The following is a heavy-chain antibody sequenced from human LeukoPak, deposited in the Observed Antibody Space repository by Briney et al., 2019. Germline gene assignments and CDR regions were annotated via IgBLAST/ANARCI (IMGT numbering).Heavy chain of an antibody. V-gene: IGHV3-23*01. D-gene: IGHD1-26*01. CDR1: GFSFSNYA. J-gene: IGHJ2*01. CDR2: ISGSSGST. CDR3: AKTPTRVGWYFDL. Sequence: PGGSLRLSCAASGFSFSNYAMSWVRQAPGEGLDWISAISGSSGSTYYADSVRGRFTISRDNSKNTLYLQMSSLRVEDTAVYYCAKTPTRVGWYFDLWGRGTLVAVSS.